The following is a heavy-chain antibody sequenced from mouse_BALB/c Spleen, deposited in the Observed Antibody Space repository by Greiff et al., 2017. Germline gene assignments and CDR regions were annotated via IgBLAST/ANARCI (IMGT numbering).Heavy chain of an antibody. CDR2: IDPANGNT. V-gene: IGHV14-3*02. D-gene: IGHD2-4*01. Sequence: VQLQQSGAELVKPGASVKLSCTASGFNIKDTYMHWVKQRPEQGLEWIGRIDPANGNTKYDPKFQGKATITADTSSNTAYLQLSSLTSEDTAVYYCARRGVIYYDYDGFAYWGQGTLVTVSA. J-gene: IGHJ3*01. CDR1: GFNIKDTY. CDR3: ARRGVIYYDYDGFAY.